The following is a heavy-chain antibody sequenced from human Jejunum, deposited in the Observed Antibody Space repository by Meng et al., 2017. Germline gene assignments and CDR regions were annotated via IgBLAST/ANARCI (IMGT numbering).Heavy chain of an antibody. Sequence: GSLRLSCAVSGGPISNSGYYWGWIRQPPGKGLEWIGSIYYTGRTFYNPSLKSRVTISVDTSKNEFSLKLTSVTAADTAVYYCARDDSAIAAADAFDIWGQGTMVTVSS. V-gene: IGHV4-39*07. J-gene: IGHJ3*02. CDR1: GGPISNSGYY. CDR3: ARDDSAIAAADAFDI. CDR2: IYYTGRT. D-gene: IGHD6-13*01.